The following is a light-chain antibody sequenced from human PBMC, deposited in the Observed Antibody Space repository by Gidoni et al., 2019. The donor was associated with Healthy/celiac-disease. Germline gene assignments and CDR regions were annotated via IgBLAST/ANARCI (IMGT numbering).Light chain of an antibody. Sequence: DIVMTQSPDSLAVSLGERATINCKSSQSVLYNSNNKYYLAWYQQKPGQPHKLLIYWASTRESGVPDRFSGSGSGTVFTLTISSLQAEDVAFYCCQQYYSTLPLTFGGGTKVEIK. V-gene: IGKV4-1*01. CDR2: WAS. CDR3: QQYYSTLPLT. CDR1: QSVLYNSNNKYY. J-gene: IGKJ4*01.